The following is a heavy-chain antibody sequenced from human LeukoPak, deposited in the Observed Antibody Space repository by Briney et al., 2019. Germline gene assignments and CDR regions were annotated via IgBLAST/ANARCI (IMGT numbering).Heavy chain of an antibody. CDR2: IKSKTDGGTT. V-gene: IGHV3-15*01. CDR1: GFTFSNAW. Sequence: PGGSLRLSCAASGFTFSNAWMSWVRQAPGKGLEWVGRIKSKTDGGTTDYAAPVKGRFTISRDDSKNTLYLQMNSLKTEDAAVYYCTTEGSSPYYYYYGMDVWGQGTTVTVSS. D-gene: IGHD6-6*01. J-gene: IGHJ6*02. CDR3: TTEGSSPYYYYYGMDV.